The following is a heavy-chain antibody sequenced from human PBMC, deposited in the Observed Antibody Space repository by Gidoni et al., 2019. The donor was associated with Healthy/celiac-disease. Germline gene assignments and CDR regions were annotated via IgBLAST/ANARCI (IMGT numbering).Heavy chain of an antibody. Sequence: QVQLQESGPGLGKPSETLSLTCTVSGGPISRYYWSWIRQPPGKGLEWIGYIYYSGSTNYNPSLKSRVTISVDTSKNQFSLKLSSVTAADTAVYYCARGYSSSWSRGLYYGMDVWGQGTTVTVSS. J-gene: IGHJ6*02. CDR2: IYYSGST. CDR1: GGPISRYY. CDR3: ARGYSSSWSRGLYYGMDV. D-gene: IGHD6-13*01. V-gene: IGHV4-59*01.